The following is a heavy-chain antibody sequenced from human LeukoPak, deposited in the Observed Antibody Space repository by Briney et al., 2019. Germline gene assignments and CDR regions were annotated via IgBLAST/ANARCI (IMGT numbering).Heavy chain of an antibody. CDR2: ISTNGGST. CDR1: GFTFSSYA. CDR3: AGGSSWYRGIDY. Sequence: GGSLSLSCAASGFTFSSYAMYWVRQAPGKGLEYVSAISTNGGSTYYANSVKGRFTISRDNSKNTLYLQMGSLRAEDMAVYYCAGGSSWYRGIDYWGQGTLVTASS. J-gene: IGHJ4*02. D-gene: IGHD6-13*01. V-gene: IGHV3-64*01.